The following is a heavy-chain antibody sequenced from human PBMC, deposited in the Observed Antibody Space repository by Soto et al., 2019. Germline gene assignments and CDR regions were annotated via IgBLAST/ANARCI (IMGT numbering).Heavy chain of an antibody. Sequence: GASVKVSCKASGGTFSSYAISWVRQAPGQGLEWMGGIIPIFGTANYAQKFQGRVTITADESTSTAYMELSSLRSEDTAVYYCARDQQQQLVLGYYYYYGMDVWGQGTTVTVSS. CDR3: ARDQQQQLVLGYYYYYGMDV. D-gene: IGHD6-13*01. CDR1: GGTFSSYA. V-gene: IGHV1-69*13. J-gene: IGHJ6*02. CDR2: IIPIFGTA.